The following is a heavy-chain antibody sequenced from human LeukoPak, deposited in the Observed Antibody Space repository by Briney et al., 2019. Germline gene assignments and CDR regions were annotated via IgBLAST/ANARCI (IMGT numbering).Heavy chain of an antibody. V-gene: IGHV3-33*06. Sequence: GGSQRLSCAASGFTFSSYGMHWVRQAPGKGLEWVAVIWYDGSNKYYADSVKGRFTISRDNSKNTLYLQMNSLRAEDTAVYYCAKDPYGDYGFFDYWGQGTLVTVSS. CDR3: AKDPYGDYGFFDY. D-gene: IGHD4-17*01. CDR2: IWYDGSNK. J-gene: IGHJ4*02. CDR1: GFTFSSYG.